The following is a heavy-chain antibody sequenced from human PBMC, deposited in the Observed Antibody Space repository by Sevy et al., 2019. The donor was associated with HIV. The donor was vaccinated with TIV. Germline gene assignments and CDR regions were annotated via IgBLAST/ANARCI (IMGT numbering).Heavy chain of an antibody. Sequence: GGSLRLSCAAFGFTLNSYSMSWVRQAPGKGLEWVANINQDGSVKYYVDSVKGRFTISRDNARNSLYLRMNSLRAEDTALYYCVRAIAAAGSFWGQGTLVTVSS. CDR1: GFTLNSYS. V-gene: IGHV3-7*01. D-gene: IGHD6-13*01. CDR2: INQDGSVK. J-gene: IGHJ4*02. CDR3: VRAIAAAGSF.